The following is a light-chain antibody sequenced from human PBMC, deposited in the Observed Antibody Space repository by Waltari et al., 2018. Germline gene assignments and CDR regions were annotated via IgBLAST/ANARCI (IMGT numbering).Light chain of an antibody. CDR1: SSYIGAYNF. CDR2: DVS. Sequence: QSALTQPASVSGSPGQSITLSCTGTSSYIGAYNFVSWYQQHPGKAPKLMIYDVSNRPSGVSNRFSGSKSGNRASLTISGLQAEEEADYYCSSYTSNSTLLFGGGTKLTVL. V-gene: IGLV2-14*03. CDR3: SSYTSNSTLL. J-gene: IGLJ2*01.